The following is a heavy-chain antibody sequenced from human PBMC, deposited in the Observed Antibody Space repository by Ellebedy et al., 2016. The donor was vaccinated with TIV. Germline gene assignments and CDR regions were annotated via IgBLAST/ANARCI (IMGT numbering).Heavy chain of an antibody. J-gene: IGHJ6*02. CDR1: GYTFTSYD. CDR2: MNPNSGNT. Sequence: AASVKVSCKASGYTFTSYDINWVRQATGQGLEWMGWMNPNSGNTGYAQKFQGRVTMTRNTSISTAYMELSSLRSEDTAGYYCARVVSSSWYGWRNYYGMDVWGQGTTVTVSS. V-gene: IGHV1-8*01. D-gene: IGHD6-13*01. CDR3: ARVVSSSWYGWRNYYGMDV.